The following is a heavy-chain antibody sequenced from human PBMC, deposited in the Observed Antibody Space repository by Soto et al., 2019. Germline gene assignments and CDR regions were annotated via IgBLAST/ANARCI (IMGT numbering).Heavy chain of an antibody. D-gene: IGHD3-10*01. V-gene: IGHV1-69*01. J-gene: IGHJ6*02. CDR3: ARSYYGSGKGYYYYYGMDV. Sequence: QVQLVQSGAEVKKPGSSVKVSCKASGGTFSSYAISWVRQAPGQGLEWMGGIIPIFGTANYAQKFQGRVTITADESTSTAYMELSSLRSEETAVYYCARSYYGSGKGYYYYYGMDVWGQGTTVTVSS. CDR1: GGTFSSYA. CDR2: IIPIFGTA.